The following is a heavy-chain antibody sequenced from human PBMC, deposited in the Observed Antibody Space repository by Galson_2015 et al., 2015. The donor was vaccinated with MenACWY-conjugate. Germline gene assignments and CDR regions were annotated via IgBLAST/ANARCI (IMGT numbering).Heavy chain of an antibody. CDR3: AQGVGSRWFDP. Sequence: SLRLSCAASGITFSSYAMSWVRQAPGKGLEWVSSISTTGGTTYYADSVKGRFTISRDNSKNTLYLQMNSLRAGDTAVYYCAQGVGSRWFDPWAREPWSSSPQ. CDR2: ISTTGGTT. CDR1: GITFSSYA. D-gene: IGHD3-10*01. J-gene: IGHJ5*02. V-gene: IGHV3-23*01.